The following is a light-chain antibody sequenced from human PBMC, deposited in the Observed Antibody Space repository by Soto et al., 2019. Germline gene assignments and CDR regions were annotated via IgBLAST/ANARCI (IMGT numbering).Light chain of an antibody. CDR1: QSISSW. Sequence: DIQMTQSPSTRSASVGGRVTITCRASQSISSWLAWYQQKPGKAPKLLIYKASSIESGVPSRFSGSGSGTEFTLTISSLQPDDFATYYCQQYNSYSRTFGQGTKMEIK. J-gene: IGKJ1*01. V-gene: IGKV1-5*03. CDR2: KAS. CDR3: QQYNSYSRT.